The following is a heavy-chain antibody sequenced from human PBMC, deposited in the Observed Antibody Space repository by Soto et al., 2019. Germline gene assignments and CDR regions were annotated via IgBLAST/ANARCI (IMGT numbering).Heavy chain of an antibody. V-gene: IGHV4-39*01. CDR2: IYYSGST. Sequence: SETLSLTCTVSGGSISSSSYYWGWIRQPPGKGLEWIGSIYYSGSTYYNPSLKSRVTISVDTSKNQFSLKLSSVTAADTAVYYCARRKTTVTTRYYYYYYMDVWGKGTTVTVSS. CDR3: ARRKTTVTTRYYYYYYMDV. J-gene: IGHJ6*03. D-gene: IGHD4-17*01. CDR1: GGSISSSSYY.